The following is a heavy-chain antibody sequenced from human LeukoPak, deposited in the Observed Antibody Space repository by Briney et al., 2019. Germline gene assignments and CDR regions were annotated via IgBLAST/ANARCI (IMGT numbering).Heavy chain of an antibody. CDR2: IKQDGSEK. V-gene: IGHV3-7*01. Sequence: PGGSLRLSCAASGFTFSSYWMSWVRQAPGKGLEWVANIKQDGSEKYYVDSVKGRFTISRDNAKNSLYLQVNSLRAEDTAVYYCARDDSGGSPYASFDYWGQGTLVTVSS. D-gene: IGHD2-15*01. J-gene: IGHJ4*02. CDR1: GFTFSSYW. CDR3: ARDDSGGSPYASFDY.